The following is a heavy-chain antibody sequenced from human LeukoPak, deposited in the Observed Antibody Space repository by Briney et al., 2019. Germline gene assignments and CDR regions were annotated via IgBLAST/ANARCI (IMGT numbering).Heavy chain of an antibody. CDR1: GFSFSRYA. CDR3: AKDKGREGDY. V-gene: IGHV3-30*18. J-gene: IGHJ4*02. CDR2: ISSEGSEQ. Sequence: GRSLRLSCAASGFSFSRYAMHWVRKAPGKGLEWVAVISSEGSEQLYADSVKGRFTISRDNSKNTVNLQMNSLGLDDTAVYYCAKDKGREGDYWGQGTLVAVSS.